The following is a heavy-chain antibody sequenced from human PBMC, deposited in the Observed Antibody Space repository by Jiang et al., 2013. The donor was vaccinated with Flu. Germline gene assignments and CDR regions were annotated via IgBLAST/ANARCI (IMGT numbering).Heavy chain of an antibody. Sequence: GLVKPSETLSLTCTVSGGSISSYYWSWIRQPPGKGLEWIGYIYYSGSTNYNPSLKSRVTISVDTSKNQFSLKLSSVTAADTAVYYCAREGRDYDYVWGQGTLVTVSS. CDR2: IYYSGST. V-gene: IGHV4-59*01. CDR3: AREGRDYDYV. J-gene: IGHJ4*02. CDR1: GGSISSYY. D-gene: IGHD3-16*01.